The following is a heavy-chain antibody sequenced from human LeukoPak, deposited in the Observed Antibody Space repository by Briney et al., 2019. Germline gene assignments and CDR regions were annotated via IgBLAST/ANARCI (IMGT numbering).Heavy chain of an antibody. CDR1: GYTFTCYG. CDR2: ISAYNGNT. V-gene: IGHV1-18*01. J-gene: IGHJ4*02. D-gene: IGHD3-22*01. Sequence: GASVKVSCKASGYTFTCYGISWVRQAPGQGLEWMGWISAYNGNTNYAQKLQGRVTMTTDTSTSTAYMELRSLRSDDTAVYYCAGNRGRPYYYDSSGYLDYWGQGTLVTVSS. CDR3: AGNRGRPYYYDSSGYLDY.